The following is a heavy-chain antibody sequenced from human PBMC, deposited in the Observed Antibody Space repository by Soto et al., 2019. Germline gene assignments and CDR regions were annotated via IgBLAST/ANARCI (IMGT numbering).Heavy chain of an antibody. CDR3: ARLAGNFGTYYMDV. D-gene: IGHD6-19*01. CDR2: ISSSSSTI. V-gene: IGHV3-48*01. Sequence: PGGSLRLSCAASGFTFSSYSMNWVRQAPGKGLEWVSYISSSSSTIYYADSVKGRFTISRDNAKNSLYLQMNSLRAEDTAVYYCARLAGNFGTYYMDVWGKGTTVTVSS. J-gene: IGHJ6*03. CDR1: GFTFSSYS.